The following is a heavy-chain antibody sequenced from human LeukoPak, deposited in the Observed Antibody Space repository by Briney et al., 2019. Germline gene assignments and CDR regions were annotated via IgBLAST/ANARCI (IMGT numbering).Heavy chain of an antibody. Sequence: ASVKVSCKASGYTFTRYYMHWVRQAPGQGLDWMGIINPSAGSTNYAQKFQGRVTMTRDTSTSTVYMELSSLGSEDTAVYYCARVTGYCSGGTCYGNNWFDPWGQGTLVTVSS. V-gene: IGHV1-46*01. CDR3: ARVTGYCSGGTCYGNNWFDP. CDR2: INPSAGST. J-gene: IGHJ5*02. D-gene: IGHD2-15*01. CDR1: GYTFTRYY.